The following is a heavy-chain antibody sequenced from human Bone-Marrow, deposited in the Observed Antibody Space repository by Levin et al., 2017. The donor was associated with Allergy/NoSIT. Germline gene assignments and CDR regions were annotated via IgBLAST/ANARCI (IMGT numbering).Heavy chain of an antibody. CDR3: TRGPPFDWNDEDYFEY. D-gene: IGHD1-1*01. V-gene: IGHV3-30*03. CDR2: ISYDGSNK. CDR1: GFIFSSYG. J-gene: IGHJ4*02. Sequence: GGSLRLSCATSGFIFSSYGFHWVRQAPGKGLEWVAVISYDGSNKNYAESVKGRFTISRDNSKNTLYLQMDGLKVEDTAIYYCTRGPPFDWNDEDYFEYLGQGTLVTVSS.